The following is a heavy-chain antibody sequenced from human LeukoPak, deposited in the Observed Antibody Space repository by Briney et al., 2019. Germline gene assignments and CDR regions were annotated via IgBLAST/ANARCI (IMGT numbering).Heavy chain of an antibody. D-gene: IGHD6-19*01. CDR1: GYTFTSYY. Sequence: ASVKVSCKASGYTFTSYYMHWVRQAPGQGLEWMGIINPSGGSTSYAQKFQGRVTMTRDMSTSTVYMELSSLRSEDTAVYYCAREGQWLVLVGRVGLDVWGKGTTVTVSS. CDR3: AREGQWLVLVGRVGLDV. V-gene: IGHV1-46*01. J-gene: IGHJ6*04. CDR2: INPSGGST.